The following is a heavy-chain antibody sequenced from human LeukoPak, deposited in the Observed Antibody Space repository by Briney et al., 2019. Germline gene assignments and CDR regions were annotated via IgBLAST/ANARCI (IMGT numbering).Heavy chain of an antibody. CDR1: GFSLSTSGGG. V-gene: IGHV2-5*02. J-gene: IGHJ5*02. D-gene: IGHD3-10*01. CDR3: AFGYYYGSGRNWFDP. CDR2: IYWDDDK. Sequence: SGPTLVNPTQTLTLTCTFSGFSLSTSGGGVGWIRQPPGKALEGLALIYWDDDKRYSPSLKSRLTITKDTSKNQVVLTMTNMDPVDTATYYCAFGYYYGSGRNWFDPWGQGTLVTVSS.